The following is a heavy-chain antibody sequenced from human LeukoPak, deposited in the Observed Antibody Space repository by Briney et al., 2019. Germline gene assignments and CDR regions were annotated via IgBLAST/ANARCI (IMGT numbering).Heavy chain of an antibody. V-gene: IGHV3-9*01. J-gene: IGHJ4*02. Sequence: GGSLRLSCAASGFTFDDYAMHWVRQAPGKGLEWVSGISWNSGSIGYADSVKGRFTISRDNAKNSLYLQMNSLRAEDTALYYCAKEQVVRVFDYWGQGTLVTVSS. CDR1: GFTFDDYA. D-gene: IGHD3-22*01. CDR2: ISWNSGSI. CDR3: AKEQVVRVFDY.